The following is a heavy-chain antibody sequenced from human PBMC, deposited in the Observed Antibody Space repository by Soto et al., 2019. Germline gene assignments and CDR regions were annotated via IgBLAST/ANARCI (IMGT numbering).Heavy chain of an antibody. V-gene: IGHV1-18*01. CDR1: GYTFTSYG. D-gene: IGHD2-2*01. Sequence: ASVKVSCKASGYTFTSYGISWVRQAPGQGLEWMGWISAYNGNTNYAQKLQGRVTMTTDTSTSTAYMELRSLRSDDTAVYYCAREIVPAAYLYYYYMDVWGKGTTVTVSS. J-gene: IGHJ6*03. CDR2: ISAYNGNT. CDR3: AREIVPAAYLYYYYMDV.